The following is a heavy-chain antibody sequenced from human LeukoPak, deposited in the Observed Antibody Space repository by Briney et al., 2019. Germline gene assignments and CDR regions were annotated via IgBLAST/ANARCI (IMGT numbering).Heavy chain of an antibody. CDR1: GGTFSSYA. CDR2: IIPIFGTA. Sequence: ASVKVSCKASGGTFSSYAISWVRQAPGQALEWMGGIIPIFGTANYAQKFQGRVTITADESTSTAYMELSSLSSEDTAVYYCARDREYYYDSSGYWISWGQGTLVTVSS. CDR3: ARDREYYYDSSGYWIS. D-gene: IGHD3-22*01. J-gene: IGHJ4*02. V-gene: IGHV1-69*13.